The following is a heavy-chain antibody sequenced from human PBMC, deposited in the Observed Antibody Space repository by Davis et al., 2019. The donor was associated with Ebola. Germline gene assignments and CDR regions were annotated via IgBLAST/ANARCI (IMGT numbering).Heavy chain of an antibody. CDR3: ARSDITMVQGVLYYYYGMDV. CDR2: ISSSGSTI. D-gene: IGHD3-10*01. Sequence: GGSLRLSCAASGFTFSDHYMSWIRQAPGKGLEWVSYISSSGSTISYADSVKGRFTISRDNAKNSLYLQMNSLRAEDTAVYYCARSDITMVQGVLYYYYGMDVWGQGTTVTVSS. V-gene: IGHV3-11*01. J-gene: IGHJ6*02. CDR1: GFTFSDHY.